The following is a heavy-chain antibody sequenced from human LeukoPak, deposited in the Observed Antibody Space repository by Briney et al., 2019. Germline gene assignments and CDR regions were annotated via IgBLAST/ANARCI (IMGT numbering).Heavy chain of an antibody. CDR3: AKAGVAVPATPEY. CDR1: GFTFSSYA. D-gene: IGHD6-19*01. CDR2: ISSSGGTT. J-gene: IGHJ4*02. Sequence: GGSLRLSCAASGFTFSSYAMNWVRQAPGKGLEWVSVISSSGGTTYYSDSVKGWFIISRDNSKNTLYLQMNSLRAEDTAVYYCAKAGVAVPATPEYCGQGTQVTVSS. V-gene: IGHV3-23*01.